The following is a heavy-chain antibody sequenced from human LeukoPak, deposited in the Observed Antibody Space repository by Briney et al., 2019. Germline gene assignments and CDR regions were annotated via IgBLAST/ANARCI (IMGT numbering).Heavy chain of an antibody. J-gene: IGHJ4*02. CDR2: ISSSSSYI. CDR3: ARDLVLY. CDR1: GFTLSSYS. Sequence: GGSLRLSCAASGFTLSSYSMNWVRQAPGKGLEWVSSISSSSSYIYHADSVKGRFTISRDNAKNSLYLQMNSLRAEDTAVYYCARDLVLYWGQGTLVTVSS. V-gene: IGHV3-21*01.